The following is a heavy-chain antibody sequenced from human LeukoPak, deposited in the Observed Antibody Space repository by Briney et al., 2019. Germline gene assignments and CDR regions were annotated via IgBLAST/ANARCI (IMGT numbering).Heavy chain of an antibody. CDR3: ARHWKGWELLTIFDY. CDR2: IYYSGST. D-gene: IGHD1-26*01. V-gene: IGHV4-38-2*01. Sequence: PSETLSLTCAVSGYSISSSYYWGWIRQPPGKGPEWIGSIYYSGSTYYNPSLKSRVTISVDTSKNQFSLKLSSVTAADTAVYYCARHWKGWELLTIFDYWGQGTLVTVSS. J-gene: IGHJ4*02. CDR1: GYSISSSYY.